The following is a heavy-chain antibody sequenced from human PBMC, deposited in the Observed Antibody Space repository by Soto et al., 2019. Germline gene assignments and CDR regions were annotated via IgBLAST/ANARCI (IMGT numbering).Heavy chain of an antibody. CDR1: GFTFSSYA. Sequence: PGGSLRLSCAASGFTFSSYAMHWVRQAPGKGLDWVAVISYDGSNKYYADSVKGRFTISRDNSKNTLYLQMNSLRAEDTAVYYCASTYMVRGVHWYYYYGMDVWGQGTTVTVSS. CDR3: ASTYMVRGVHWYYYYGMDV. J-gene: IGHJ6*02. CDR2: ISYDGSNK. V-gene: IGHV3-30-3*01. D-gene: IGHD3-10*01.